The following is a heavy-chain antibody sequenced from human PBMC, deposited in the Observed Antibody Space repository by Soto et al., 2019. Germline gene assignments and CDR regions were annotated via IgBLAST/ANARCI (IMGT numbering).Heavy chain of an antibody. CDR3: ARHEGSASSIGY. Sequence: QLQLQESGPGLLKPSETLSLTCPVSGGAISRSIYYCGCIRQPPGKGLEWIGSIYYSGRTYYNPSLKRRVTISVDTSKNQFSLKLSSVTAADTAVYYCARHEGSASSIGYWGQGTLVTVSS. CDR2: IYYSGRT. D-gene: IGHD6-6*01. V-gene: IGHV4-39*01. CDR1: GGAISRSIYY. J-gene: IGHJ1*01.